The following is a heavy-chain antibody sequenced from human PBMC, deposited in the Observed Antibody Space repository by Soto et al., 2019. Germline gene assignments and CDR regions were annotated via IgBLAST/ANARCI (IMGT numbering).Heavy chain of an antibody. D-gene: IGHD2-15*01. V-gene: IGHV3-9*01. J-gene: IGHJ6*03. CDR3: AKDMAIRLFYYMDV. CDR1: GFTFTTSA. Sequence: GGSLRLSCVASGFTFTTSAMSWVRQAPGKGLEWVSGISCSSGSIYHADSVKGRFTISRDNAKNSLYLQMNSLRAEDTALYYCAKDMAIRLFYYMDVWGKGTTVTVSS. CDR2: ISCSSGSI.